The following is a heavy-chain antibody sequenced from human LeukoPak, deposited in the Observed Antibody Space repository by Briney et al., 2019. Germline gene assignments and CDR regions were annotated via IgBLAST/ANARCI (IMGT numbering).Heavy chain of an antibody. Sequence: GGSLRLSCAASGFTFSSYEMNWVRQAPGKGLEWVSYISSSGSTIYYADSVKGRFTISRDNATNSLYLQMNSLRAEDTAVYYCARDSFRIAVAGREFDYWGQGTLVTVSS. CDR1: GFTFSSYE. V-gene: IGHV3-48*03. CDR3: ARDSFRIAVAGREFDY. D-gene: IGHD6-19*01. CDR2: ISSSGSTI. J-gene: IGHJ4*02.